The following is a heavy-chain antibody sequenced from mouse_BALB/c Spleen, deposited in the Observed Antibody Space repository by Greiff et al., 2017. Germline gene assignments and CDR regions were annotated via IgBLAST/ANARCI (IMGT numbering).Heavy chain of an antibody. Sequence: QVQLQQSGAELARPGASVKLSCQASGYTFTSYWMQWVQQRPGQGLEWIGAIYPGDGDTRYTQKFKGKATLTADKSSSTAYMQLSSLASENSAVFYCARSTTIYDGYYEGPAWLAYWGEGNLVTVSA. CDR2: IYPGDGDT. CDR1: GYTFTSYW. V-gene: IGHV1-87*01. D-gene: IGHD2-3*01. J-gene: IGHJ3*01. CDR3: ARSTTIYDGYYEGPAWLAY.